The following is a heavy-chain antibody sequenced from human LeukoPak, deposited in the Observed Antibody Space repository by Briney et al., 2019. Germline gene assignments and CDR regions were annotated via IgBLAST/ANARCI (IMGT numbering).Heavy chain of an antibody. CDR2: VFHSGTT. CDR1: GDSLTSNF. CDR3: ARRMATVTDAFDI. J-gene: IGHJ3*02. D-gene: IGHD5-24*01. Sequence: PSETLSLTCNVSGDSLTSNFWSWIRQTPGKGVEWIGYVFHSGTTNYSPSLKSRVTISLDTSKKQIYFRLASVTAADTALYYCARRMATVTDAFDIWGRGTMVSVSS. V-gene: IGHV4-59*08.